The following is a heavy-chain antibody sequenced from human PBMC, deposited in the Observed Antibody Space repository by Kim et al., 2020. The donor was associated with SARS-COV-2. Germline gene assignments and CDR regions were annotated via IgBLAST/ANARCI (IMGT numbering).Heavy chain of an antibody. CDR3: ARDHPLLGKFYGDYVWVLDV. J-gene: IGHJ6*04. CDR1: GGSISSGGYY. D-gene: IGHD4-17*01. CDR2: IYYSGST. V-gene: IGHV4-31*03. Sequence: SETLSLTCTVSGGSISSGGYYWSWIRQHPGKGLEWIGYIYYSGSTYYNPSLKSRVTISVDTSKNQFSLKLSSVTAADTAVYYCARDHPLLGKFYGDYVWVLDVWGKETAVTVSS.